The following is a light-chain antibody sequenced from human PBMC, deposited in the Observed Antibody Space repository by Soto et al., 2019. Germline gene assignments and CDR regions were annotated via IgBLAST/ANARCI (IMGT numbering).Light chain of an antibody. Sequence: QSVLTQPASVSGSPGQSITISCTGTSSDVGSYNYVSWYQQYPGKAPKLMIYDVSNRPSGVSYRFSGSQSGNTASLTISGIQAGDEADYSCSSYTTSSTHVVFGGGTKLTVL. V-gene: IGLV2-14*01. CDR2: DVS. CDR3: SSYTTSSTHVV. CDR1: SSDVGSYNY. J-gene: IGLJ2*01.